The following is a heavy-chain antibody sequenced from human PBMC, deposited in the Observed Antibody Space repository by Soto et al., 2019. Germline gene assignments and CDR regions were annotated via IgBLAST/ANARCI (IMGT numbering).Heavy chain of an antibody. CDR1: GDSVSSNGAA. CDR2: TYYKPKWNN. J-gene: IGHJ6*02. V-gene: IGHV6-1*01. D-gene: IGHD3-10*01. Sequence: PSQTLSLTCAISGDSVSSNGAAWSWVRQSPSRGLEWLGRTYYKPKWNNDYALSVKSRITINPDTSKNQFSLHLHSVTPEDTAVYYCTGITWFRGMDVWGQGTPVTVSS. CDR3: TGITWFRGMDV.